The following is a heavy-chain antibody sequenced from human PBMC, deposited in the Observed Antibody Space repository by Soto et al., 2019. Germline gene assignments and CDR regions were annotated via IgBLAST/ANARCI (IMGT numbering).Heavy chain of an antibody. CDR3: ARGFRNNWNHADY. CDR2: MNPNSGNT. V-gene: IGHV1-8*01. CDR1: GYTFTSYD. J-gene: IGHJ4*02. D-gene: IGHD1-20*01. Sequence: ASVKVSCKASGYTFTSYDINWVRQATGQGLEWMGWMNPNSGNTGYAQKFQGRVTMTRNTSISTAYRELSSLRSEDTAVYYCARGFRNNWNHADYWGQGTLVTVSS.